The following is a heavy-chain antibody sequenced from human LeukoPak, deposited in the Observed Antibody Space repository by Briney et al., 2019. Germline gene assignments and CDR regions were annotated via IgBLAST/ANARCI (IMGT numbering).Heavy chain of an antibody. CDR3: ARAPITMAGIDY. D-gene: IGHD6-19*01. V-gene: IGHV3-72*01. J-gene: IGHJ4*02. Sequence: PGGSLRLSCAASGFTFSDQYMDWVRQAPGKGLEWVGATRNKANSYNTEYAASVKGRFIISRDDSKSSLYLQINSLKTEDTAVYYCARAPITMAGIDYWGQGNLVTASS. CDR2: TRNKANSYNT. CDR1: GFTFSDQY.